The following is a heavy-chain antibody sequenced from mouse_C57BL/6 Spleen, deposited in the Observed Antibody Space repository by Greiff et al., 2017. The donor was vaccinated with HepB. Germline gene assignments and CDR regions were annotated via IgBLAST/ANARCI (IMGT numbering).Heavy chain of an antibody. CDR1: GFTFSSYG. J-gene: IGHJ2*01. D-gene: IGHD3-2*01. V-gene: IGHV5-6*01. Sequence: EVKLVESGGDLVKPGGSLKLSCAASGFTFSSYGMSWVRQTPDKRLEWVATISSGGSYTYYPDSVKGRFTISRDNAKNTLYLQMSRLKSEDTAMYYCASDSSFGYWGQGTTLTVSS. CDR3: ASDSSFGY. CDR2: ISSGGSYT.